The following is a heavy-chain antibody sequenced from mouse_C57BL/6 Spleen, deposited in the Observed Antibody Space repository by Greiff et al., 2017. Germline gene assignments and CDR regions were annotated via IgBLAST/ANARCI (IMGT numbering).Heavy chain of an antibody. V-gene: IGHV1-82*01. CDR2: IYPGYGDT. J-gene: IGHJ1*03. Sequence: QVQLKESGPELVKPGASVKISCKASGYAFSSSWMNWVKQRPGKGLEWIGRIYPGYGDTNYNGKFKGKATLTADKSSSTAYRQLSSLTSEYSAVYFCARSSIYYYGSSHWYFDVWGTGTTVTVSS. CDR1: GYAFSSSW. D-gene: IGHD1-1*01. CDR3: ARSSIYYYGSSHWYFDV.